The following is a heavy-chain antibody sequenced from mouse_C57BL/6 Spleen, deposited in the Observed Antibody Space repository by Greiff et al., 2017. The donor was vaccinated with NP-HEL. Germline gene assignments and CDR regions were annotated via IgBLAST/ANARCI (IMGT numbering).Heavy chain of an antibody. CDR3: ARDGFGYYGSDFDY. D-gene: IGHD1-1*01. J-gene: IGHJ2*01. CDR2: ISDGGSYT. CDR1: GFTFSSYA. V-gene: IGHV5-4*01. Sequence: EVKVVESGGGLVKPGGSLKLSCAASGFTFSSYAMSWVRQTPEKRLEWVATISDGGSYTYYPDNVKGRFTISRDNAKNNLYLQMSHLKSEDTAMYYCARDGFGYYGSDFDYWGQGTTLTVSS.